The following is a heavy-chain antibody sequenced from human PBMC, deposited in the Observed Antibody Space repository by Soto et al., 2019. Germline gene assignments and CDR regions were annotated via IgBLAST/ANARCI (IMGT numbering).Heavy chain of an antibody. D-gene: IGHD6-19*01. Sequence: TLSLTCTVSGGSISSTNYFWGWIRQPPGKGLEWIGSFYYTGSTYYNPSLKSRVTISVDTSKNQFYLKLSSVTAADTAVYYCARDPFPSEWYSSGPTDWFDPWGQGTLVTVSS. CDR3: ARDPFPSEWYSSGPTDWFDP. V-gene: IGHV4-39*02. J-gene: IGHJ5*02. CDR2: FYYTGST. CDR1: GGSISSTNYF.